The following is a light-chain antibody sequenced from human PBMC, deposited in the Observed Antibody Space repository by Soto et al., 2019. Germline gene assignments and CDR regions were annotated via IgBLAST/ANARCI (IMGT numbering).Light chain of an antibody. J-gene: IGKJ5*01. CDR1: QSVGSRY. CDR2: AAS. CDR3: LESSSALT. V-gene: IGKV3-20*01. Sequence: EIVLTQSPGTLSLSPGERVTLSCRASQSVGSRYLAWYQQKPGQAPRLLIYAASTRATGIPDRFSGSGSGTAFTLTISSLQPEDLATYYCLESSSALTFGQGTRLEIK.